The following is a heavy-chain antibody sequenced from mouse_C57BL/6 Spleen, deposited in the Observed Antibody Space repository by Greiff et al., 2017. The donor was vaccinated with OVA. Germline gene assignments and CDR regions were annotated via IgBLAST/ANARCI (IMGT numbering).Heavy chain of an antibody. CDR2: IDPSDSYT. J-gene: IGHJ4*01. CDR1: GYTFTSYW. CDR3: ARGGTTVVATRGAMDY. D-gene: IGHD1-1*01. Sequence: QVQLQQPGAELVMPGASVKLSCKASGYTFTSYWMHWVKQRPGQGLEWIGEIDPSDSYTNYNQKFKGKSTLTVDKSSSTAYMQLSSLTSEDSAVYYCARGGTTVVATRGAMDYWGQGTSVTVSS. V-gene: IGHV1-69*01.